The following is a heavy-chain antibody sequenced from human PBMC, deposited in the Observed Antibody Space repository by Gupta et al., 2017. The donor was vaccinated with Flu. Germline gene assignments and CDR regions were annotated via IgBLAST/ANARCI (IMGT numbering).Heavy chain of an antibody. J-gene: IGHJ4*02. Sequence: QVQLVQSGSEVKKPGASIKLSCTASGYNFLMYGISWVRQAPGQGLEWLGFIRGDNGDTNYMETFQDRVIMTRDTATSTAYMELTTLTSDDTAVYFCARQSGYFFDYWGRGSLVTVSS. CDR3: ARQSGYFFDY. D-gene: IGHD6-25*01. CDR1: GYNFLMYG. V-gene: IGHV1-18*01. CDR2: IRGDNGDT.